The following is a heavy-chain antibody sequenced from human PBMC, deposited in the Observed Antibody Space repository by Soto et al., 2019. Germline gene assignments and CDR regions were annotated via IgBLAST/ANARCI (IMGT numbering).Heavy chain of an antibody. CDR2: IWYDGSNK. Sequence: QVQLVESGGGVVQPGRSLRLSCAASGFTFNSYGMHWVRQAPGKGLEWVAVIWYDGSNKYYADSVKGRFTISRDNSKNTLYLQMNSLRAEDTAVYYCARHMTTVTPRVSGWKLFDYWGQGTLVTVSS. CDR1: GFTFNSYG. D-gene: IGHD4-17*01. V-gene: IGHV3-33*01. J-gene: IGHJ4*02. CDR3: ARHMTTVTPRVSGWKLFDY.